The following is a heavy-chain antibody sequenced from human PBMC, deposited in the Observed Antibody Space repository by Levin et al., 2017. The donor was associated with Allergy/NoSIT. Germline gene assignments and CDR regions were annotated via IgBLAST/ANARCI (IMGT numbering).Heavy chain of an antibody. J-gene: IGHJ4*02. CDR2: IYHSGIT. Sequence: KPSETLSLTCVVSGGSISSSNWWSWVRQPPGKGLEWIGEIYHSGITHYNPSLKSRVTISVDKSKNQFSLDLSSVTAADTAVYYCATWKPFYSDCWGQGTLVIVSS. CDR1: GGSISSSNW. CDR3: ATWKPFYSDC. V-gene: IGHV4-4*02. D-gene: IGHD1-1*01.